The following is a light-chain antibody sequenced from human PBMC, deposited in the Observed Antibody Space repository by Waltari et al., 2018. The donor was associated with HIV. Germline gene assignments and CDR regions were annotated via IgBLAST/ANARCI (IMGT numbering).Light chain of an antibody. J-gene: IGKJ5*01. Sequence: EIVMTQSPATLSVSPGERATLSCRASQSVRSNLAWYQHKPGQAPRRLSYGASTRATGIPVRFTGSGSGTEFILTISSLQSEDVAVYYCQQYNNWPSITFGQGTRLEIK. CDR1: QSVRSN. V-gene: IGKV3-15*01. CDR3: QQYNNWPSIT. CDR2: GAS.